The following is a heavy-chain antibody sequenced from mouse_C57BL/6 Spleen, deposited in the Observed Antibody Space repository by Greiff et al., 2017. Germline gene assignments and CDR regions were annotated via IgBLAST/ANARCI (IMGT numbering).Heavy chain of an antibody. J-gene: IGHJ4*01. CDR1: GFSLTSYG. V-gene: IGHV2-3*01. CDR2: IWGDGST. CDR3: AKPYGSSYVYAKDY. Sequence: QVQLKESGPGLVAPSQCLSITCNVSGFSLTSYGVSWVRQPPGKGLEWLGVIWGDGSTNYHSALISRLSISKDNSKRQVFLKLNSLQTDDTAACYCAKPYGSSYVYAKDYWGQGTSVTVSS. D-gene: IGHD1-1*01.